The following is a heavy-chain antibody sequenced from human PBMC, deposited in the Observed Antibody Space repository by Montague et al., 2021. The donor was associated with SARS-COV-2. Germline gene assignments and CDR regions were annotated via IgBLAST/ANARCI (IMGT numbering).Heavy chain of an antibody. CDR3: ARDSGEYSYGLDY. CDR1: GFTFSSYW. Sequence: SLRLSCAASGFTFSSYWMSWVRQAPGKGLEWVANIKQDGSEKYYVDSVKGRFTISRDNAKNSLYLQMNSLRAEDTAVYYCARDSGEYSYGLDYWGQGTLVAVSS. J-gene: IGHJ4*02. D-gene: IGHD5-18*01. CDR2: IKQDGSEK. V-gene: IGHV3-7*01.